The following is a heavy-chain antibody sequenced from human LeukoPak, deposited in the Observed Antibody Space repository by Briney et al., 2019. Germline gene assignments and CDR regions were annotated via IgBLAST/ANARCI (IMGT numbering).Heavy chain of an antibody. CDR3: AGAGQLWFPYYYYYMDV. J-gene: IGHJ6*03. CDR2: IYYSGST. Sequence: SETLSLTCTVSRGSISSYYWSWLRQPPGKGLECIGYIYYSGSTNYNPSLMSRVTISVDTSKNQFSLKLSSVTAADTAVYYCAGAGQLWFPYYYYYMDVWGKGTTVTVSS. V-gene: IGHV4-59*01. CDR1: RGSISSYY. D-gene: IGHD5-18*01.